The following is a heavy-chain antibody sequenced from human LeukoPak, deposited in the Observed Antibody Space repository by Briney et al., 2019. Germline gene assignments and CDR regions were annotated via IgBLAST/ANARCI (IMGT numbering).Heavy chain of an antibody. D-gene: IGHD3-22*01. CDR1: GFTFSNYA. V-gene: IGHV3-21*04. CDR3: AKVDYYDSSGNYPNWFDP. Sequence: GGSLRLSCAASGFTFSNYAMTWVRQAPGKGLEWVSSLSSRSRYIYYADSLKGRFTISRDNYKNTLYLQMNSLRAEDTAVYYCAKVDYYDSSGNYPNWFDPWGQGTLVTVSS. J-gene: IGHJ5*02. CDR2: LSSRSRYI.